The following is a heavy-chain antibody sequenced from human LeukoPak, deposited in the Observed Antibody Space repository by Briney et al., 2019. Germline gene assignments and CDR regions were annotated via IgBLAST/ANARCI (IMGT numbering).Heavy chain of an antibody. J-gene: IGHJ4*02. CDR3: ASRDLYDSGTYDN. CDR2: IYYSGST. Sequence: PSETLSLTCGVSANSIRSSRYFWTWIRQPPGKGLEWIGAIYYSGSTHYNASLQSRVTISADTSKNQFALRLSSVTAADTAVYYCASRDLYDSGTYDNWGQGILVTVSS. CDR1: ANSIRSSRYF. V-gene: IGHV4-39*01. D-gene: IGHD3-10*01.